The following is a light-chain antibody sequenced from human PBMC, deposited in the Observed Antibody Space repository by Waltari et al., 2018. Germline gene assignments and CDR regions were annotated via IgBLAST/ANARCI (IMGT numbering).Light chain of an antibody. V-gene: IGLV3-1*01. Sequence: SSELTQPPSASVSPGQTATVTCSGDELGDRYASWYQQRPGQSPLLVIYRDTMRPSGIPERFSGSNSGTTATLTISGTQAMDEADYYCQTWDSNTLIFGGGTKLTVL. CDR2: RDT. J-gene: IGLJ2*01. CDR1: ELGDRY. CDR3: QTWDSNTLI.